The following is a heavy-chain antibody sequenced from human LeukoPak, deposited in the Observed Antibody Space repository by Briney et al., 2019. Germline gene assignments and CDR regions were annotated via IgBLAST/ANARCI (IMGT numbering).Heavy chain of an antibody. CDR1: GFTFSNYW. Sequence: GGSLRLSCAASGFTFSNYWMHWVRQAPGKGLVWVSRINSDGINTSYADYVKGRFTISRDDAKNTLNLQMNSLRAEDTAVYYCARDLGQYYDTSDNWFDPWGQGTLVTVSS. J-gene: IGHJ5*02. D-gene: IGHD3-22*01. CDR2: INSDGINT. V-gene: IGHV3-74*01. CDR3: ARDLGQYYDTSDNWFDP.